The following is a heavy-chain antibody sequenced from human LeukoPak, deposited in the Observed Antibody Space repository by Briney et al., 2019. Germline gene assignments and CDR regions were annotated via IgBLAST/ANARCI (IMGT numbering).Heavy chain of an antibody. CDR3: ARDRGDFRPYGGNSFDY. CDR1: GGTFSSYA. J-gene: IGHJ4*02. Sequence: GSSVKVSCKASGGTFSSYAISWVRQAPGQGLEWMGGIIPIFGTANYAQKFQGRVTITTDESTSTAYMELSSLRSEDTAVYYCARDRGDFRPYGGNSFDYWGQGTLVTVSS. D-gene: IGHD4-23*01. V-gene: IGHV1-69*05. CDR2: IIPIFGTA.